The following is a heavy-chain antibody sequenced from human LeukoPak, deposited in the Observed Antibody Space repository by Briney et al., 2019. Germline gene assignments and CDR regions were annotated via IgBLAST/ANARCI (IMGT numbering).Heavy chain of an antibody. V-gene: IGHV3-30-3*01. CDR1: GFTFSSYA. J-gene: IGHJ4*02. Sequence: GGSLRLSCAASGFTFSSYAMHWVRQAAGKGLEWVAVIALDAYREYHADSVEGRFTISRDNSKNTLYLQMNSLRAEDTAVYYCARDFSGASRIDYWGQGTLVTVSS. CDR3: ARDFSGASRIDY. CDR2: IALDAYRE. D-gene: IGHD4/OR15-4a*01.